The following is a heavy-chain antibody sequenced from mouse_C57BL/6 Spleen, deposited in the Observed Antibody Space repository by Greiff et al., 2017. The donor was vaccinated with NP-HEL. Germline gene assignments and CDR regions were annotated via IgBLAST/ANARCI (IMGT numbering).Heavy chain of an antibody. CDR1: GYAFSSYW. Sequence: QVQLKESGAELVKPGASVKLSCKASGYAFSSYWMNWVKQRPGKGLEWIGQIYPGDGDTNYNGKFKGKATLTADKSSSTAYMQLSSLTSEDSAVYFCARRGYYYAMDYWGQGTSVTVSS. V-gene: IGHV1-80*01. J-gene: IGHJ4*01. CDR2: IYPGDGDT. CDR3: ARRGYYYAMDY.